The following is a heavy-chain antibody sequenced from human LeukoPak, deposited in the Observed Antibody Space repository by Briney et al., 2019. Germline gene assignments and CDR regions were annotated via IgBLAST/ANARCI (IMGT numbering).Heavy chain of an antibody. J-gene: IGHJ4*02. CDR2: ISYDGSNK. CDR3: ARDPCSGGSCYRNFDY. Sequence: HPGGSLRLSCAASGFTLSSYAMHWVRQAPGKGLEWVAVISYDGSNKYYADSVKGRFTVSRDNSKNTLYLQMNSLRAEDTAVYYCARDPCSGGSCYRNFDYWGQGTLVTVSS. D-gene: IGHD2-15*01. CDR1: GFTLSSYA. V-gene: IGHV3-30-3*01.